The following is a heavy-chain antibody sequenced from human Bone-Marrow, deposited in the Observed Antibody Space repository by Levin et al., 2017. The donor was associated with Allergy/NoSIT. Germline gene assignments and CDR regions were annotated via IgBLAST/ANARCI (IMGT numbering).Heavy chain of an antibody. CDR1: GFTFSDYY. CDR3: ARDILSGYYPVY. CDR2: ISGTSDYI. Sequence: GGSLRLSCEASGFTFSDYYVSWIRQAPGKGPEWLAYISGTSDYINYADSVRGRFSISRDNDKKSLFLQMDSLRAEDTAVYYCARDILSGYYPVYWGHGTLVTVSS. J-gene: IGHJ4*01. V-gene: IGHV3-11*05. D-gene: IGHD3-9*01.